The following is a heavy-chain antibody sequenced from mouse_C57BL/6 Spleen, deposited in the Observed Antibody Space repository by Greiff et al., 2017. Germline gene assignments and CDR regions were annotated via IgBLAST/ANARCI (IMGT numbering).Heavy chain of an antibody. D-gene: IGHD4-1*01. V-gene: IGHV3-6*01. CDR1: GYSITSGYY. J-gene: IGHJ4*01. CDR2: ISYDGSN. Sequence: EVQLQESGPGLVKPSQSLSLTCSVTGYSITSGYYWNWIRQFPGNKLEWMGYISYDGSNNYNPSLKNRISITRDTSKNQFFLKLNSVTTEDTATYYCARGTGVYAMDYWGQGTSVTVSS. CDR3: ARGTGVYAMDY.